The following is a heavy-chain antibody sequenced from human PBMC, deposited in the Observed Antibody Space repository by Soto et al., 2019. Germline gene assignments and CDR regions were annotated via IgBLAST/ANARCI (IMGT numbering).Heavy chain of an antibody. CDR3: TTDLRRTGLGYYYGMDV. D-gene: IGHD3-3*01. CDR2: IKSKTDGGTT. CDR1: GFTFSNAW. J-gene: IGHJ6*02. V-gene: IGHV3-15*01. Sequence: GGSLRLSCAASGFTFSNAWMSWVRQAPGKWLEWVGRIKSKTDGGTTDYAAPVKGRFTISRDDSKNTLYLQMNSLKTEDTAVYYCTTDLRRTGLGYYYGMDVWGQGXTVTVYS.